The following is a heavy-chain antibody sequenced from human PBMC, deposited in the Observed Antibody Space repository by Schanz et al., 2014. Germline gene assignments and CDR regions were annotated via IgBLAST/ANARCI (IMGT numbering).Heavy chain of an antibody. V-gene: IGHV3-9*01. J-gene: IGHJ3*01. CDR2: ISWNSGDI. CDR1: VFPFSDHA. Sequence: EVQLVESGGSFLPPFFSLLLSCAASVFPFSDHAMHWVRQSPGKGPEWVSGISWNSGDIAYADSVKGRFTVSRDNFRNSVFLQMNSLEPGDTALYFCAKDMSIFCSHGLDAWGPGTMVTVSA. D-gene: IGHD3-3*01. CDR3: AKDMSIFCSHGLDA.